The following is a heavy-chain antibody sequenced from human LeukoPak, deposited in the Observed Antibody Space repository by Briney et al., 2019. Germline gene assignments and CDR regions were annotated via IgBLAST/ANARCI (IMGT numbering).Heavy chain of an antibody. CDR3: TTDYSGIETNFDY. D-gene: IGHD4-4*01. CDR1: GFTFSNAW. Sequence: GGSLRLSCAASGFTFSNAWMSWVRQAPGKGLEWVGRIKSKTDGGTTDYAAPVKGRFTISRDDSKNTLYLQMNSLKTEDTAVYYCTTDYSGIETNFDYWGQGTLVTVSS. V-gene: IGHV3-15*01. CDR2: IKSKTDGGTT. J-gene: IGHJ4*02.